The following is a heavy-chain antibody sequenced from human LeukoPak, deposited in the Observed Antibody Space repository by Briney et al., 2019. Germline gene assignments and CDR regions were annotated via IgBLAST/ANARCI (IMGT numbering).Heavy chain of an antibody. Sequence: SETLSLTCTVSGYSISSGYYWAWVRQPPGKGLESIGSIYYSRSTYYSPSLKSRVTISVDTSKNQFSLKLTSVTAADTAVYYCARRGTGYADSKAAAGPFDPWGQGTLVTVSS. V-gene: IGHV4-38-2*02. CDR1: GYSISSGYY. CDR3: ARRGTGYADSKAAAGPFDP. J-gene: IGHJ5*02. D-gene: IGHD6-13*01. CDR2: IYYSRST.